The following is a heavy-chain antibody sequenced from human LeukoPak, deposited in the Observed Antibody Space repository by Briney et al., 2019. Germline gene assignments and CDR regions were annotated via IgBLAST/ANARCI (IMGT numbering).Heavy chain of an antibody. CDR3: ARDRAGITIFGVVGWYFDC. V-gene: IGHV4-30-4*01. D-gene: IGHD3-3*01. CDR2: IYYSGST. J-gene: IGHJ4*02. CDR1: GGSISSGDYY. Sequence: PSETLSLICTVSGGSISSGDYYWSWIRQPPGKGLEWIGYIYYSGSTYYNPSLKSRVTISVDTSKNQFSLKLSSVTAADTAVYYCARDRAGITIFGVVGWYFDCWGQGTLVTVSS.